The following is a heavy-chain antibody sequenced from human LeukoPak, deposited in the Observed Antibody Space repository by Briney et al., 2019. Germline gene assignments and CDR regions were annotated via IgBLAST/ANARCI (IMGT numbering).Heavy chain of an antibody. CDR1: GFTFSSYG. CDR3: AKDWSRYSGTYLDY. D-gene: IGHD1-26*01. V-gene: IGHV3-23*01. Sequence: GGSLRLSCAASGFTFSSYGMSWVRQAPGKGLEWVSAISGSGGSTYYADSVKGRFTISRDNSKNTLYLQMNSLRAEDTAVYYCAKDWSRYSGTYLDYWGQGTLVTVSS. J-gene: IGHJ4*02. CDR2: ISGSGGST.